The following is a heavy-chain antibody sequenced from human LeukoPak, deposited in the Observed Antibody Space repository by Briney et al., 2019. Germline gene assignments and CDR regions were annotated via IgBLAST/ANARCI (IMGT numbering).Heavy chain of an antibody. V-gene: IGHV3-9*01. D-gene: IGHD3-3*01. CDR2: ISWNSGSI. J-gene: IGHJ6*03. CDR1: GFTFDDYA. CDR3: ARGILQIFGAYYYYMDV. Sequence: GGSLRLSCAASGFTFDDYAMHWVRQAPGKGLEWVSGISWNSGSIGYADSVKGRFTISRDNAKNSLYLQMNSLRAEDTAVYYCARGILQIFGAYYYYMDVWGKGTTVTVSS.